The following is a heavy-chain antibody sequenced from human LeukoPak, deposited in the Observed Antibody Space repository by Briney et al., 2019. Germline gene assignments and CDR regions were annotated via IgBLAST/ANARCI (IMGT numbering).Heavy chain of an antibody. D-gene: IGHD3-16*02. CDR1: GGSISSGDYY. V-gene: IGHV4-31*03. J-gene: IGHJ4*02. CDR3: ARSNYVWGSYRDPYFDY. Sequence: PSQTLSLTCTVSGGSISSGDYYWSWIRQHPGKGLEWIGYIYYSGSTYYNPSLKSRVTISVDTSKNQFSLKLSSVAAADTAVYYCARSNYVWGSYRDPYFDYWGQGTLVTVSS. CDR2: IYYSGST.